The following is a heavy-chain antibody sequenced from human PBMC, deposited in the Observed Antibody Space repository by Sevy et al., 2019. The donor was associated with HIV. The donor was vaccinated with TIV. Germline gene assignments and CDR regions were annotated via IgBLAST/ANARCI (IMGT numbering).Heavy chain of an antibody. J-gene: IGHJ4*01. CDR3: VRDQFVAFDY. CDR2: IRADDSGT. Sequence: GGSLRLSCVASGFDFSRYPMNWVRQAPGKGLEWISNIRADDSGTYYADSVRGRFIVSRDNAQNSLYLQMSSLRVEDSAVYYCVRDQFVAFDYWGHGTLVTVS. V-gene: IGHV3-21*06. CDR1: GFDFSRYP.